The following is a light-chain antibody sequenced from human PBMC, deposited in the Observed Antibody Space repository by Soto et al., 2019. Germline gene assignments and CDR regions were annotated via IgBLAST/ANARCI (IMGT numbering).Light chain of an antibody. J-gene: IGLJ2*01. CDR3: SSYTTIKTVV. Sequence: QSALTQPPSASGSPGQSVAISCTGSSSDVGAYDYVSWYQQHPGKAPKLIIYEVTKRPSGVPDRFSGSKSGNTAYLTISGVQPEDEADYHCSSYTTIKTVVFGGGTKVTVL. CDR2: EVT. V-gene: IGLV2-8*01. CDR1: SSDVGAYDY.